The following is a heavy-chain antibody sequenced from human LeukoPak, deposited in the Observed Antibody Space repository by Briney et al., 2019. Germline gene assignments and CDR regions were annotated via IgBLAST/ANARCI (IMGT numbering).Heavy chain of an antibody. D-gene: IGHD3-22*01. Sequence: ASVKVSCKASGYTFTSYYMHWVRQAPGQGLEWMGIINPSGGSTSYAQKFQGRVTMTRDTSTSTVYMELSSLRSEDTAVYYCARSPYHGDYYDSSGLLDYWGQGTLVTVSS. CDR3: ARSPYHGDYYDSSGLLDY. CDR2: INPSGGST. CDR1: GYTFTSYY. V-gene: IGHV1-46*01. J-gene: IGHJ4*02.